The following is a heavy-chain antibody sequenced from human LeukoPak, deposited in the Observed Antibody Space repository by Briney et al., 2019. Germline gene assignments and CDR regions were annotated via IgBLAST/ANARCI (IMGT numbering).Heavy chain of an antibody. V-gene: IGHV3-20*04. CDR3: ARRSKVMGYFDY. CDR2: INWNGGST. CDR1: GFTLDDYG. D-gene: IGHD2-8*01. Sequence: GGSLRLSCAASGFTLDDYGMSWVRHAPGKGLEWVSGINWNGGSTGYADSVKGRFTISRDNAKTSLYLQMNSLRAEDTALYYCARRSKVMGYFDYWGQGTLVTVSS. J-gene: IGHJ4*02.